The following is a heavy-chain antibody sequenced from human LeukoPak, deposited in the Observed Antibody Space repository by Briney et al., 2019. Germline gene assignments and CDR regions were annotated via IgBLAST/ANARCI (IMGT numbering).Heavy chain of an antibody. Sequence: GGSLRLSCAASGFTFSSYAMSWVRQAPGKGLEWVSAISGSGGSTYYADSVKGRFTISRDNSKNTLYLQMNSLRAEDTAVYYCAKDHRYDSSGYRDFLGPWGQGTLVTVSS. J-gene: IGHJ5*02. CDR2: ISGSGGST. CDR3: AKDHRYDSSGYRDFLGP. D-gene: IGHD3-22*01. V-gene: IGHV3-23*01. CDR1: GFTFSSYA.